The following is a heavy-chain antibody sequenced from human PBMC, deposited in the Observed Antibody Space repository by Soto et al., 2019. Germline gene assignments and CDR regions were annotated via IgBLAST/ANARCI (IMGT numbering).Heavy chain of an antibody. D-gene: IGHD1-20*01. CDR3: ARATIVPLPSALSSYNAYTNYRFDS. CDR2: TIPMFAAT. J-gene: IGHJ4*03. Sequence: QVQLAQSGAEVRKPGSSVKVSCRASGGSFSDFAFSWVRQAPGQGLEWMGGTIPMFAATKYAQRFQGRITTHADASTSTFYLSLIGLQSVLSAVYDRARATIVPLPSALSSYNAYTNYRFDSWRHGTLVSVS. V-gene: IGHV1-69*01. CDR1: GGSFSDFA.